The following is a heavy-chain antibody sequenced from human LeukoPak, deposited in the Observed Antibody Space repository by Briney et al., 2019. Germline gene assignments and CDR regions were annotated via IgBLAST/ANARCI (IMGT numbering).Heavy chain of an antibody. CDR2: INGDGSST. CDR1: GFTLSSHW. J-gene: IGHJ4*02. CDR3: ARDGLPAAGDY. Sequence: GGSLRLSCGASGFTLSSHWMRRVRQAPGKGLVWVSQINGDGSSTNYADSVKGRFTVSRDNAKNTLYLQMNSLRAEDTAVYYCARDGLPAAGDYWGQGTLVIVSS. V-gene: IGHV3-74*01. D-gene: IGHD6-13*01.